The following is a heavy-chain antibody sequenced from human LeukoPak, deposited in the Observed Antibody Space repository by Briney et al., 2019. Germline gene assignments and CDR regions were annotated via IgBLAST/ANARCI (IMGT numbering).Heavy chain of an antibody. Sequence: GGSLRLSCAAPGFTFSSYGMTWVRQAPGKGLEWVSYISSSSSTIYYADSVKGRFTISRDNAKNSLYLQMNSLRAEDTAVYYCAELGITMIGGVWGKGTTVTISS. CDR3: AELGITMIGGV. J-gene: IGHJ6*04. CDR1: GFTFSSYG. D-gene: IGHD3-10*02. V-gene: IGHV3-48*01. CDR2: ISSSSSTI.